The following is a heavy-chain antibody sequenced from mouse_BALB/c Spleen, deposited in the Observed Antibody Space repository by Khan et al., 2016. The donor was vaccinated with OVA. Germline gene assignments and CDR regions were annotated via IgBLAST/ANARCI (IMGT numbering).Heavy chain of an antibody. Sequence: EVQLQESGPELMKPGTSVKISCKASGYSFTSYYIHWVKQSPGKSLEWIGYIDPFNGDTTYNQNFKGKATLTVDKSSSTAYMHLSILTSEDSAVYYCARDGYVAWFAYWGQGTLVTVSA. CDR1: GYSFTSYY. J-gene: IGHJ3*01. D-gene: IGHD2-2*01. CDR3: ARDGYVAWFAY. CDR2: IDPFNGDT. V-gene: IGHV1-42*01.